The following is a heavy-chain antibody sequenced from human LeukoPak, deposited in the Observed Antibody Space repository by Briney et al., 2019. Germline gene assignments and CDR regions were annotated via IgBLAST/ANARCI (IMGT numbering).Heavy chain of an antibody. CDR2: ISYDGSNK. V-gene: IGHV3-30*14. CDR1: GFTFSSYA. D-gene: IGHD6-13*01. Sequence: GRSLRLSCAASGFTFSSYAMHWVRQAPGKGLEWVAVISYDGSNKYYADSVKGRFTISRDNSKNTLYLQMNSLRAEDTAVYYCARDLYSSSWSGTHAFDIWGQGTMVTVSS. J-gene: IGHJ3*02. CDR3: ARDLYSSSWSGTHAFDI.